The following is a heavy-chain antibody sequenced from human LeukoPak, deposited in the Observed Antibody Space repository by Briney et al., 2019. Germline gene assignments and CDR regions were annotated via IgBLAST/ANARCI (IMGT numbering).Heavy chain of an antibody. D-gene: IGHD3-3*01. CDR2: IISSSSYI. Sequence: GGSLRLSCAASGLTFSSYSMNWVRQAPGKGLEWVSSIISSSSYIYYADSVKGRFTISRDNAKNSLYLQMNSLRPEDTAVYYCARDPVTIFGVVIKRPPYYFDYWGQGTLVTVSS. CDR3: ARDPVTIFGVVIKRPPYYFDY. V-gene: IGHV3-21*01. J-gene: IGHJ4*02. CDR1: GLTFSSYS.